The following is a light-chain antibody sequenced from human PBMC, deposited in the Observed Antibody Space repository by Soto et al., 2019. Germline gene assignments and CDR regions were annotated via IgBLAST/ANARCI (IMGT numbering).Light chain of an antibody. V-gene: IGKV4-1*01. Sequence: DIVMTQSPDSLAVSLGERATINCKSGQSVLYSSNNKNYLAWYQQKPGQPPKLLIYGASTRESGVPDRFSGSGSGTDFTLTISSLQAEDVAVYYCQQYYSVPFTFGPGTKVDIK. J-gene: IGKJ3*01. CDR3: QQYYSVPFT. CDR1: QSVLYSSNNKNY. CDR2: GAS.